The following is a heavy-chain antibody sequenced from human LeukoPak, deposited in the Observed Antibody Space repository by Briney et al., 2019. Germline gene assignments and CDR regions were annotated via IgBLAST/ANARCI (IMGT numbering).Heavy chain of an antibody. CDR2: INHSGST. V-gene: IGHV4-34*01. J-gene: IGHJ6*03. D-gene: IGHD2-15*01. Sequence: PSETLSLTCAVYGGSFSGYYWSWIRQPPGKGLEWIGEINHSGSTNYNPSLKSRVTISVDTSKNQFSLKLSSVTAADTAVYYCARHGQWYSRDYYYYYMDVWGKGTTVTVSS. CDR1: GGSFSGYY. CDR3: ARHGQWYSRDYYYYYMDV.